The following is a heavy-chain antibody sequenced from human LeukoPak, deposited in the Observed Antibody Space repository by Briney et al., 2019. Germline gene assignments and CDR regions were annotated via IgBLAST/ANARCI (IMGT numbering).Heavy chain of an antibody. CDR1: GFTYSDYY. Sequence: PGGSLRLSCAASGFTYSDYYMSWIRQAPGKGLEWISYINSSSSDTNYADSKKGRFTISRDNAKNSLYLQMNSPRAEDTAVYFSARERAVRRNTATDYWGQGTLVTVSS. J-gene: IGHJ4*02. V-gene: IGHV3-11*05. D-gene: IGHD5-18*01. CDR2: INSSSSDT. CDR3: ARERAVRRNTATDY.